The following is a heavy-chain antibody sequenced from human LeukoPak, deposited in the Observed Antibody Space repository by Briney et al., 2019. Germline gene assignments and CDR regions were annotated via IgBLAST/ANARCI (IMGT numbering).Heavy chain of an antibody. CDR2: ISVSDNNT. CDR3: AKVWAYYFDY. CDR1: GFTFSSYA. J-gene: IGHJ4*02. Sequence: RGSLRLSCAASGFTFSSYAMSWVRQAPGKGLEWVSTISVSDNNTYYADSVKGRFTISRDNSKNTLYLQLNSLRAEDTAVYHCAKVWAYYFDYWGQGTLVTVSS. D-gene: IGHD3-16*01. V-gene: IGHV3-23*01.